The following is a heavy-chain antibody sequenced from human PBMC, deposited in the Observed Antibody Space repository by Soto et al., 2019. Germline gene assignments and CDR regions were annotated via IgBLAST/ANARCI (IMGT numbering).Heavy chain of an antibody. V-gene: IGHV3-23*01. Sequence: LRXSCAASGFTFSSYAMSWVRQAPGKGLXWVSAISGSGGSTYYAXXVKGRFTISRDNSKNTLYLQMNSLRAEDTAVYYCAKRTVGWYFDLWGRGTLVTVSS. CDR3: AKRTVGWYFDL. CDR1: GFTFSSYA. J-gene: IGHJ2*01. CDR2: ISGSGGST. D-gene: IGHD4-17*01.